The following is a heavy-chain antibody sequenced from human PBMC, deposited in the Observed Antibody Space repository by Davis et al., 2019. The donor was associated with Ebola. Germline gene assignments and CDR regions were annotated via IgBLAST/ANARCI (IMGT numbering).Heavy chain of an antibody. CDR2: IYYSGST. Sequence: MPSETLSLTCAVSGGSISSGGYSWTWIRQPPGKGLEWIGNIYYSGSTSYNPSLGSRVTISVDKSKNQFSLKLTSVTAADTAVYYCASTGVYWGQGTLVTVSS. V-gene: IGHV4-30-4*07. J-gene: IGHJ4*02. D-gene: IGHD4-23*01. CDR3: ASTGVY. CDR1: GGSISSGGYS.